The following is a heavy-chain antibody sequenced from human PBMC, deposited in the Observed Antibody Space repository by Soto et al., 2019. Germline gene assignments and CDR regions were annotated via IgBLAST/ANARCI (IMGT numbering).Heavy chain of an antibody. CDR3: AKDRGYPRDYFHY. D-gene: IGHD2-2*01. Sequence: EVQLLESGGGLVQPGGSLRLSCAASGFTLNNYGMSWVRQAPGKGLEWVSAISPNGQGIYYADSVKGRFTISKDNSKNTVFLHMDSLTADDTAVYYCAKDRGYPRDYFHYWGQGTLVTVSS. CDR2: ISPNGQGI. J-gene: IGHJ4*02. CDR1: GFTLNNYG. V-gene: IGHV3-23*01.